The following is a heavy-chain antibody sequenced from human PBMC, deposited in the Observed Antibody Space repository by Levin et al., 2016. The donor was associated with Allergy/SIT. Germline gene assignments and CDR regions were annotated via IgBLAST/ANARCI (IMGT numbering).Heavy chain of an antibody. Sequence: SVKVSCKASGGTFSSYAISWVRQAPGQGLEWMGGIIPIFGTANYAQKFQGRVTITADESTSTAYMELSSLRSEDTAVYYCARGGELLAGVRDWFDPWGQGTLVTVSS. CDR3: ARGGELLAGVRDWFDP. J-gene: IGHJ5*02. CDR2: IIPIFGTA. D-gene: IGHD1-26*01. CDR1: GGTFSSYA. V-gene: IGHV1-69*13.